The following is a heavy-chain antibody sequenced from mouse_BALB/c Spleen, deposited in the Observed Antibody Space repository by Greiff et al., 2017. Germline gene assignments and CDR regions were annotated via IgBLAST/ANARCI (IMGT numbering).Heavy chain of an antibody. CDR3: AKRGGNSYYAMDY. CDR2: IWAGGST. Sequence: QVQLQQSGPGLVAPSQSLSITCTVSGFSLTSYGVHWVRQPPGKGLEWLGVIWAGGSTNYNSALMSRLSISKDNSKSQVFLKMNSLQTDDTAMYYWAKRGGNSYYAMDYWGQGTSVTVSS. J-gene: IGHJ4*01. D-gene: IGHD2-1*01. V-gene: IGHV2-9*02. CDR1: GFSLTSYG.